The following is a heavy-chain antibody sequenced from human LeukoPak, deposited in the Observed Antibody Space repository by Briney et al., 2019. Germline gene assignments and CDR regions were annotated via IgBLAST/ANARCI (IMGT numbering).Heavy chain of an antibody. CDR1: GGTFSSYA. CDR3: ARADIAGDQDAVSQWGIAAAGYYFDY. V-gene: IGHV1-69*13. Sequence: SVKVSCTASGGTFSSYAISWVRQAPGQGLEWMGGIIPIFGTANYAQKFQGRVTITADESMSTAYMELSSLRSEDTAVYYCARADIAGDQDAVSQWGIAAAGYYFDYWGQGTLVTVSS. D-gene: IGHD6-13*01. CDR2: IIPIFGTA. J-gene: IGHJ4*02.